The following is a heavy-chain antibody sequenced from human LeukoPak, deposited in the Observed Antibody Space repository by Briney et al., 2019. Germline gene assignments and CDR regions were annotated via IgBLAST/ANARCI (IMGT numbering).Heavy chain of an antibody. CDR3: AKDHYWSIDY. CDR1: GFDFSSNW. D-gene: IGHD3-3*01. V-gene: IGHV3-74*01. J-gene: IGHJ4*02. CDR2: IKGDGIST. Sequence: GGSLRLSCAASGFDFSSNWMHWVRHAPGQGLVWVSRIKGDGISTDYADSVKGRFTISRDIAKNALYLQMNSLRAEDTGVYYCAKDHYWSIDYWGRGTLVTVSS.